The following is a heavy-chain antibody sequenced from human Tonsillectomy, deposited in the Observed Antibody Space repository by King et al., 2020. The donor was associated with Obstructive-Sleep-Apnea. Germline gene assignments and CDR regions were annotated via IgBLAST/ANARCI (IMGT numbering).Heavy chain of an antibody. D-gene: IGHD2-15*01. V-gene: IGHV3-48*02. CDR2: ISGSGNTI. CDR3: ARCAAGPSFYHGFDV. CDR1: GFTFSSYS. Sequence: QLVQSGGGLVQPGGSLRLSCAASGFTFSSYSMNWVRQAPGKGLEWISYISGSGNTIYYADSVKGRFTISRDNARDSLFLQLNSLRDDDRAVYYCARCAAGPSFYHGFDVWGQGTTVAVSS. J-gene: IGHJ6*02.